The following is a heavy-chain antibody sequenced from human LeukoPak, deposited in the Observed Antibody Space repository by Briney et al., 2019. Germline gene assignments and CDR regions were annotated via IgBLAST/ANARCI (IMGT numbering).Heavy chain of an antibody. CDR3: ARGGEGSLLWFGELNFDY. CDR1: GGSISSGGYY. D-gene: IGHD3-10*01. Sequence: SETLSLTCTVSGGSISSGGYYWSWIRQHPGKGLEWIGYIYYSGSTNYNPSLKSRVTISVDTSKNQFSLKLSSVTAADTAVYYCARGGEGSLLWFGELNFDYWGQGTLVTVSS. CDR2: IYYSGST. J-gene: IGHJ4*02. V-gene: IGHV4-31*03.